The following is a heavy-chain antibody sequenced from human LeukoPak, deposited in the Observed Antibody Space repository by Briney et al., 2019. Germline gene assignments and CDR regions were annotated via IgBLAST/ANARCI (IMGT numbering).Heavy chain of an antibody. V-gene: IGHV4-34*01. CDR3: ARTGYCSSTSCTLRRIRYYFDY. CDR2: INHSGST. D-gene: IGHD2-2*01. Sequence: PSETPSLTCAVYGGYFSGYYWSWIRQPPGKGLEWIGEINHSGSTNYNPSLKSRVTISVDTSKNQFSLKLSSVTAADTAVYYCARTGYCSSTSCTLRRIRYYFDYWGQGTLVTVSS. J-gene: IGHJ4*02. CDR1: GGYFSGYY.